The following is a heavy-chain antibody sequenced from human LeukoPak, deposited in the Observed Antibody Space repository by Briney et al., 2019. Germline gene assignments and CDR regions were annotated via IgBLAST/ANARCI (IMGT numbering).Heavy chain of an antibody. CDR3: VRDSGSSYGYYFLH. D-gene: IGHD1-26*01. J-gene: IGHJ1*01. CDR1: GFTFNSYS. CDR2: ISSSSSHM. V-gene: IGHV3-21*01. Sequence: GGSLRLSCAGSGFTFNSYSMYWVRQAPGKGLEWVSSISSSSSHMFCADSVKGRFSISRDNANNSLYLQMNSLRAEDTAVYYCVRDSGSSYGYYFLHWGQGTLVTVSS.